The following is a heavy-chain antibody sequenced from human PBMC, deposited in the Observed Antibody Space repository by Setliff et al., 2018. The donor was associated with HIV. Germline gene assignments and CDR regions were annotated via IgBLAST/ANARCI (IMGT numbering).Heavy chain of an antibody. CDR3: ARDGYYYGSGSYSSFDY. CDR1: GYTFINYG. D-gene: IGHD3-10*01. V-gene: IGHV1-18*01. J-gene: IGHJ4*02. Sequence: ASVKVSCKAFGYTFINYGISWVRQAPGQGLEWMGWISAYNGNTNYPQKLQDRVTMTTDTSTSTAYMELRSLRSDDTAVYYCARDGYYYGSGSYSSFDYWGQGTLVTV. CDR2: ISAYNGNT.